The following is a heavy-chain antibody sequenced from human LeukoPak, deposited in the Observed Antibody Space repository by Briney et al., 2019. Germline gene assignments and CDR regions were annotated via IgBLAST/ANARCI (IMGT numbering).Heavy chain of an antibody. CDR1: GFTFSSYG. CDR2: IWYDGSNK. D-gene: IGHD6-13*01. V-gene: IGHV3-30*02. CDR3: AKYPGRYSSSWHPTDY. Sequence: PGGSLRLSCAASGFTFSSYGMHWVRQAPGKGLKWVAVIWYDGSNKYYADSVKGRFTISRDNSKNTLYLQMNSLRAEDTAVYYCAKYPGRYSSSWHPTDYWGQGTLVTVSS. J-gene: IGHJ4*02.